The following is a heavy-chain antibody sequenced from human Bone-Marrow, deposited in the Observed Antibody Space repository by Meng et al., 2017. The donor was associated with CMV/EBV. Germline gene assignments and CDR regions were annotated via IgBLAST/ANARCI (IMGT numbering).Heavy chain of an antibody. CDR2: IYIGSSII. CDR1: VFSFSGYA. D-gene: IGHD3-10*01. V-gene: IGHV3-23*03. J-gene: IGHJ4*02. CDR3: AKPYFGSGNYYNCPGYLEY. Sequence: GGSLRLSCAASVFSFSGYAMSWVRQAPGKGLEWVSVIYIGSSIITYADSVKGRFTISRDDSKNTLYLQMSSLTAEDTAIYYCAKPYFGSGNYYNCPGYLEYWGQGTLVTVSS.